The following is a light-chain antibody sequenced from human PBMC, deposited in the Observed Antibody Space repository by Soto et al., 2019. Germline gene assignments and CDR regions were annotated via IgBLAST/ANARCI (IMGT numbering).Light chain of an antibody. CDR1: SSDAAGYNY. CDR3: SSSTGSSTYV. Sequence: QSVMPQPASVSGSPGQSFHFSCTGSSSDAAGYNYVSWYQQHPAKAPKHLIYEVSHRPTGVSTRYSGAKSGDTASLTISRLQAEYEADYYCSSSTGSSTYVFGTGTKATGL. J-gene: IGLJ1*01. CDR2: EVS. V-gene: IGLV2-14*01.